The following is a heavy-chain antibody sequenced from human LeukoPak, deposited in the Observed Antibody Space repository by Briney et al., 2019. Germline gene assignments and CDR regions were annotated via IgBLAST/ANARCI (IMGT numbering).Heavy chain of an antibody. J-gene: IGHJ6*02. CDR2: IYNSGST. CDR1: GGSLSSYY. D-gene: IGHD3-10*01. CDR3: ARAVFRGASYTSYYYYGMDV. V-gene: IGHV4-59*01. Sequence: PSETLSLTCTVSGGSLSSYYWSWIRQPPGKGLEWIAYIYNSGSTNYNPSLKSRVTISVDTSKNQFSLKLSSVTAADTAVYYCARAVFRGASYTSYYYYGMDVWGQGTTVTVSS.